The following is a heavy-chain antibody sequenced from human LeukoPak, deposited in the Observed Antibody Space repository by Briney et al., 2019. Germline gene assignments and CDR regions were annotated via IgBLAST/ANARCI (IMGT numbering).Heavy chain of an antibody. V-gene: IGHV4-38-2*02. CDR1: GYSISSGYY. D-gene: IGHD3-22*01. CDR2: IYHSGST. Sequence: SETLSLTCTVSGYSISSGYYWGWIRQPPGKGQEWIGSIYHSGSTYYNPSLKSRVTISVDTSKNQFSLKLSSVTAADTAVYYCARVSVVVNRYYYYMDVWGKGTAVTVSS. J-gene: IGHJ6*03. CDR3: ARVSVVVNRYYYYMDV.